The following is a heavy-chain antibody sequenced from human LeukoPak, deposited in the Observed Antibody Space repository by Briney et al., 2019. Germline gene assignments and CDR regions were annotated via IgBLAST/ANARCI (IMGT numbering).Heavy chain of an antibody. CDR2: IKSKADGETI. V-gene: IGHV3-15*07. CDR3: TTGIDYGGGY. J-gene: IGHJ4*02. D-gene: IGHD3-16*01. Sequence: GGSLRLSCAASDFTFSNVWMNWVRQSPGKGLEWVGRIKSKADGETIDYASPVRGRFTISRDDSRNTVYLQMNSLQIDDTAIYYCTTGIDYGGGYWGQGTLVTVSS. CDR1: DFTFSNVW.